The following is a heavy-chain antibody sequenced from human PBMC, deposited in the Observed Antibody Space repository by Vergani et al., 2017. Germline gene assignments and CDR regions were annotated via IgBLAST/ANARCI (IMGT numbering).Heavy chain of an antibody. J-gene: IGHJ4*02. CDR2: IHPADSDT. D-gene: IGHD3-22*01. V-gene: IGHV5-51*01. CDR1: GYSFTNYW. CDR3: ARLYGGDSSRIKYFDY. Sequence: EVQLVQSGAEGKKLGESLKISCKISGYSFTNYWIGWLRQMLGKGLEGMGIIHPADSDTRYSPSFQGQVTISVSKSISTAYMQRSSLRSSDSAMYYCARLYGGDSSRIKYFDYWGQGTLVTVSS.